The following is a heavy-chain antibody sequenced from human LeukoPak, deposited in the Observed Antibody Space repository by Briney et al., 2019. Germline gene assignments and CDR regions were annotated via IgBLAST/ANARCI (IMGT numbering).Heavy chain of an antibody. CDR3: AKDPTTSYDILTGFGSSKPPVYYYYGMDV. D-gene: IGHD3-9*01. Sequence: QTGGSLRLSCAASGFTFSSYGMHWVRQAPGQGLEWVAVISYDGSNKYYADSVKGRFTISRDNSKNTLYLQMNSLRAEDTAVYYCAKDPTTSYDILTGFGSSKPPVYYYYGMDVWGQGTTVTVSS. CDR2: ISYDGSNK. J-gene: IGHJ6*02. V-gene: IGHV3-30*18. CDR1: GFTFSSYG.